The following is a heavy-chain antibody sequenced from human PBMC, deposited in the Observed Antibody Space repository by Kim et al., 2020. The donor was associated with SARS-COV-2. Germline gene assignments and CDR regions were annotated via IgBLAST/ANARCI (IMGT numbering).Heavy chain of an antibody. CDR2: ISSSGSTI. V-gene: IGHV3-48*03. Sequence: GGSLRLSCAASGFTFSSYEMNWVRQAPGKGLEWVSYISSSGSTIYYADSVKGRFTISRDNAKNSLYLQMNSLRAEDTAVYYCARDRYYYDSSGPMGDYWGQGTLVTVSS. CDR3: ARDRYYYDSSGPMGDY. J-gene: IGHJ4*02. CDR1: GFTFSSYE. D-gene: IGHD3-22*01.